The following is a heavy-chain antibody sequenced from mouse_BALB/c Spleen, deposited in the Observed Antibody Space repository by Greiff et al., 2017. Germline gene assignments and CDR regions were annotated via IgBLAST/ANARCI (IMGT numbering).Heavy chain of an antibody. Sequence: VQRVESGPGLVAPSQSLSITCTVSGFSLTSYGVHWVRQPPGKGLEWLGVIWAGGSTNYNSALMSRLSISKDNSKSQVFLKMNSLQTDDTAMYYCARETVVADYYAMDYWGQGTSVTVSA. J-gene: IGHJ4*01. CDR3: ARETVVADYYAMDY. CDR1: GFSLTSYG. V-gene: IGHV2-9*02. CDR2: IWAGGST. D-gene: IGHD1-1*01.